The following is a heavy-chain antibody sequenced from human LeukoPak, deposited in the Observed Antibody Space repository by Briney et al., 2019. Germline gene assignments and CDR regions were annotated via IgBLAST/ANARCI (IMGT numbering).Heavy chain of an antibody. V-gene: IGHV1-24*01. CDR3: ATDSLRNDAFDI. Sequence: ASVKVSCKVSGYTLTELSMHWVRQAPGKGLEWMEGFDPEDGETIYAQKFQGRVTMTEDTSTDTAYMELSSLRSEDTAVYYCATDSLRNDAFDIWGQGTMVTVSS. CDR1: GYTLTELS. D-gene: IGHD4-17*01. J-gene: IGHJ3*02. CDR2: FDPEDGET.